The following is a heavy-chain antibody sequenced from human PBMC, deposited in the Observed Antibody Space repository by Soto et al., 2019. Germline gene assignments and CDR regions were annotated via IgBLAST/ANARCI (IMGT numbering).Heavy chain of an antibody. J-gene: IGHJ4*02. D-gene: IGHD3-10*01. CDR3: AKAEMWFGESVASVH. CDR2: ISGSGGST. CDR1: GITFSSYA. Sequence: EVQLLESGGGLVQPGGSLRLSCAASGITFSSYAMSWVRQAPGKGREWVSTISGSGGSTHYADSVKGRFTFSGDNSKNSLYVQMNSRRAEDTAVYYCAKAEMWFGESVASVHWGQGTMVTVSS. V-gene: IGHV3-23*01.